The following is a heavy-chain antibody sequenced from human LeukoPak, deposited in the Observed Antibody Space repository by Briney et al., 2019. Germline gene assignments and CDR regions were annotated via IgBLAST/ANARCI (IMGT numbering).Heavy chain of an antibody. CDR3: ARRFLGYCSSTSCLARAFDI. J-gene: IGHJ3*02. V-gene: IGHV1-18*01. Sequence: GASVKVSCKASGYTFTSYGISWVRQAPGQGLEWMGWISAYNGNTNYAQKLQGRVTMTTDTSTSTAYMELRSLRSDDTAVYYCARRFLGYCSSTSCLARAFDIWGQGTMVTVSS. D-gene: IGHD2-2*01. CDR2: ISAYNGNT. CDR1: GYTFTSYG.